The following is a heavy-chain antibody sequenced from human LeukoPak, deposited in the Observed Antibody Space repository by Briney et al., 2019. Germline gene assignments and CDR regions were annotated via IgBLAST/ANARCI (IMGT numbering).Heavy chain of an antibody. CDR1: GFTFSSYA. V-gene: IGHV3-48*04. J-gene: IGHJ5*02. Sequence: GGSLRLSCAASGFTFSSYAMSWVRQAPGKGLEWVSYISSSGSTIYYADSVKGRFTISRDNAKNSLYLQMNSLRAEDTAVYYCAREGGYSFNWFDPWGQGTLVTVSS. CDR2: ISSSGSTI. CDR3: AREGGYSFNWFDP. D-gene: IGHD3-22*01.